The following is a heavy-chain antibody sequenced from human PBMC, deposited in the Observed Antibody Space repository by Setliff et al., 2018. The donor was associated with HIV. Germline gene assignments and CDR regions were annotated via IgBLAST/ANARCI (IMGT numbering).Heavy chain of an antibody. J-gene: IGHJ4*02. CDR1: GFTFSSYW. D-gene: IGHD2-2*01. V-gene: IGHV3-7*01. Sequence: GGSLRLSCAASGFTFSSYWMSWVRQAPGKGLEWVANIKQDASEKYYGDSVKGRFTISRDNAKNSLYLQMNSLRADDTAVYYCTKDPSPQPPDFDSWGQGTLVTVSS. CDR2: IKQDASEK. CDR3: TKDPSPQPPDFDS.